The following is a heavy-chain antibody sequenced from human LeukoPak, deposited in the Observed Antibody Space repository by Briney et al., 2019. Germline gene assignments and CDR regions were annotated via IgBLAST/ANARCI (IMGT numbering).Heavy chain of an antibody. CDR2: INPKNGDT. Sequence: ASVKVSCKASGYIFTDYYMHWVRQAPGRGLEWMGLINPKNGDTDYLEKFEGRVTMTRDTSVSTAYMDLSSLTSADTAVYYCVRGEILGTAIGQVIVYWGQGSQVTVSS. V-gene: IGHV1-2*02. D-gene: IGHD3/OR15-3a*01. J-gene: IGHJ4*02. CDR3: VRGEILGTAIGQVIVY. CDR1: GYIFTDYY.